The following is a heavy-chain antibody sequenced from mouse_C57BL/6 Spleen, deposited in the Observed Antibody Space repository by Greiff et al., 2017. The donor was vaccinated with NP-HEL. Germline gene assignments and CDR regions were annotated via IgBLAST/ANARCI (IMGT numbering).Heavy chain of an antibody. CDR1: GSTLTIYC. V-gene: IGHV1-69*01. CDR2: IDPSSPHT. CDR3: ARGPLGDGSSYFDY. J-gene: IGHJ2*01. Sequence: QVQLQQPGAELVIPGASVKLSCKASGSTLTIYCLPLFTTRPFQFLDFISYIDPSSPHTNYNQKVKGKSTLTVDKSSSTAYMQLSSLTSEDSAVYYCARGPLGDGSSYFDYWGQGTTLTVSS. D-gene: IGHD1-1*01.